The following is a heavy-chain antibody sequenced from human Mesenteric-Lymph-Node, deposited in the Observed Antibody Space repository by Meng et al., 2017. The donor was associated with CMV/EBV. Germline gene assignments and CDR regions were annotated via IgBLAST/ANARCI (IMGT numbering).Heavy chain of an antibody. Sequence: ASVKVSCKASGYTFTSYDINWVRQATGQGLEWMGWMNPNSGNTGYAQKFQGRVTITRNTSISTAYMELSSLRSEDTAVYYCAKSPKWELPFDYWGQGTLVTVSS. CDR3: AKSPKWELPFDY. J-gene: IGHJ4*02. D-gene: IGHD1-26*01. CDR2: MNPNSGNT. CDR1: GYTFTSYD. V-gene: IGHV1-8*03.